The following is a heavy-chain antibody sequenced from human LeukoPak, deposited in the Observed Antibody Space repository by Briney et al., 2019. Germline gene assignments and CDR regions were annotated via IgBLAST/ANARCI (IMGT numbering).Heavy chain of an antibody. CDR1: GYTFTGYY. Sequence: GASVKVSCKASGYTFTGYYMHWVRQAPGQGLEWMGITNPSGGSTSYAQKFQGRVTMTRDTSTSTVYMELSSLRSEDTAVYYCARVREYYWGAFDIWGQGTMVTVSS. J-gene: IGHJ3*02. D-gene: IGHD3-10*01. CDR2: TNPSGGST. CDR3: ARVREYYWGAFDI. V-gene: IGHV1-46*01.